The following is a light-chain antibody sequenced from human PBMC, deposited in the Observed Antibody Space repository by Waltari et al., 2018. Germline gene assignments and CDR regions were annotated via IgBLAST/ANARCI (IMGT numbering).Light chain of an antibody. V-gene: IGKV3-15*01. CDR3: QQSHNWPPLT. CDR1: QSVSVN. J-gene: IGKJ4*01. Sequence: EVVLTQSPATLYLSPGERAPLSCRASQSVSVNLAWYQQRPGQAPRLLIYSASTRATGIPARFSGSGSGTEFTLTISSLESEDFAVYYCQQSHNWPPLTFGGGTKVEIK. CDR2: SAS.